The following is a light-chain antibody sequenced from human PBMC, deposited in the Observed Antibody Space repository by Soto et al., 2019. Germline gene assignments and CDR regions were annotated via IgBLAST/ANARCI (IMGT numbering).Light chain of an antibody. J-gene: IGKJ5*01. CDR2: VAS. V-gene: IGKV3-20*01. CDR3: QQYVASHPIT. CDR1: QSVGSY. Sequence: EIVLTQSPGTLSLSPGQRATLSCRASQSVGSYLAWYQQNPGQPPRLLISVASSRATGIPDRFSGSGSGTEFPLAISRVEPEDFAVYYCQQYVASHPITFGQGTRLDIK.